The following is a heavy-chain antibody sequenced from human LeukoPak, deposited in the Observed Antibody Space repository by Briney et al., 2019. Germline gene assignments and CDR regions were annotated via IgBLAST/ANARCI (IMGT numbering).Heavy chain of an antibody. V-gene: IGHV1-24*01. J-gene: IGHJ4*02. D-gene: IGHD3-22*01. CDR1: GYSLSDSS. Sequence: ASVKVSCKVSGYSLSDSSMHWVRQAPGKGLEWMGTFDPGDGETNYAQKFQGRVTMTEDTSVDTAYLELSSLRSEDTAVYYCATPRDSDNRGYYYDLTYWGQGTLVTVSS. CDR2: FDPGDGET. CDR3: ATPRDSDNRGYYYDLTY.